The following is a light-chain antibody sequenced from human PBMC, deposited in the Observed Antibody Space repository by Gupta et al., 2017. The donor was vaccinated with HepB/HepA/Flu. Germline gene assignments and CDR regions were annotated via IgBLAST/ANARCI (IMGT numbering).Light chain of an antibody. V-gene: IGKV3-20*01. CDR1: QSVSSSY. CDR3: QQYGSSFT. Sequence: EIVLTQSPGTLSLSPGERATLSCRASQSVSSSYLAWYQQKPGQAPRLLIYGASSRATGIPDRFSGSGSGTDFTLTISRLEPEEFAVYYWQQYGSSFTFGHGTKVDIK. CDR2: GAS. J-gene: IGKJ3*01.